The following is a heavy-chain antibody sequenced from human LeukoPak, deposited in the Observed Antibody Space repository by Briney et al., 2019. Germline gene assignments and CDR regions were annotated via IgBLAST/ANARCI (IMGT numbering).Heavy chain of an antibody. CDR1: RGSISPHH. D-gene: IGHD4/OR15-4a*01. Sequence: SETLSLTCTASRGSISPHHCAWIGQPPGKGLEWIGYIFYTGRAKYNPSLEGRATLTVYMSKNQVSLKLSSVTAADTAMYYCARLVDGANTRVDSWGQGTLVTVSS. CDR3: ARLVDGANTRVDS. J-gene: IGHJ4*02. V-gene: IGHV4-59*08. CDR2: IFYTGRA.